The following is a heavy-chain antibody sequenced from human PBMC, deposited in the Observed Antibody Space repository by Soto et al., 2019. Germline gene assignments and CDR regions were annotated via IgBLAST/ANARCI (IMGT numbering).Heavy chain of an antibody. CDR3: ARADRTLVTSYSLDV. D-gene: IGHD2-21*02. J-gene: IGHJ6*02. CDR1: GGSFSGYY. CDR2: INHSGTI. Sequence: PSETLSLTCAVYGGSFSGYYWTWIRQPPGKGLEWIGEINHSGTINFNPSLKSRLTISLDTSKKHFSLKLSSVTDADTAAYYSARADRTLVTSYSLDVWGQGTTVTVSS. V-gene: IGHV4-34*01.